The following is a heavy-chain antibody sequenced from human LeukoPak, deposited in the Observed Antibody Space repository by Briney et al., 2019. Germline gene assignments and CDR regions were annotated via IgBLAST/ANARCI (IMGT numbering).Heavy chain of an antibody. J-gene: IGHJ5*02. V-gene: IGHV5-51*01. Sequence: GESLMISCKGSGYSFTSYWIGWVRQMPGKGLEWMGIIYPGDSDTRYSPSFQGQVTISADKSIGTAYLQWSSLKASDTAMYYCAIAEGVVKTSGGWFDPWGQGTLVTVSS. CDR1: GYSFTSYW. CDR3: AIAEGVVKTSGGWFDP. D-gene: IGHD3-3*01. CDR2: IYPGDSDT.